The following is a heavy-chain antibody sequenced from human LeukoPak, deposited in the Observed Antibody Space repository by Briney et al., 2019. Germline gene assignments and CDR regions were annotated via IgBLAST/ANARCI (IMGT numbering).Heavy chain of an antibody. CDR3: ASSMVRGIDGY. V-gene: IGHV4-39*01. CDR1: GGSISSSSYY. D-gene: IGHD3-10*01. J-gene: IGHJ4*02. Sequence: SETLSLTCTVSGGSISSSSYYWGWIRQPPGKGLEWIGSIYYSGSTYYNPSLKSRVTISVDTSKNQFSLKLSSVTAADTAVYYCASSMVRGIDGYWGQGTLVTVSS. CDR2: IYYSGST.